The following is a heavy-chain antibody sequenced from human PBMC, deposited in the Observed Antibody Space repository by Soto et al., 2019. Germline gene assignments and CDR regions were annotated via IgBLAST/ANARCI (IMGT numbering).Heavy chain of an antibody. CDR1: GYTFTSYA. D-gene: IGHD6-13*01. Sequence: ASVKVSCKASGYTFTSYAMHWVRQAPGQRLEWMGWINAGNGNTKYSQKFQGRVTITRDTSASTAYMELSSLRSEDTAVYYCAREMLAAAVNGLDYWGQGTLVTVSS. J-gene: IGHJ4*02. V-gene: IGHV1-3*01. CDR2: INAGNGNT. CDR3: AREMLAAAVNGLDY.